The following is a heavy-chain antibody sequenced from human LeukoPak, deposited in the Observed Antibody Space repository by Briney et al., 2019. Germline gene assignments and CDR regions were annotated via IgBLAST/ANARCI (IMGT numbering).Heavy chain of an antibody. CDR1: GFTFSSYG. CDR2: IKQDGSEK. D-gene: IGHD2-15*01. V-gene: IGHV3-7*01. Sequence: GGSLRLSCAASGFTFSSYGMHWVRQAPGKGLEWVANIKQDGSEKYYVDSVKGRFTISRDNAKNSLYLQMNSLRAEDTAVYYCAREAVSYCSGGSCVGSHAFDIWGQGTMVTVSS. CDR3: AREAVSYCSGGSCVGSHAFDI. J-gene: IGHJ3*02.